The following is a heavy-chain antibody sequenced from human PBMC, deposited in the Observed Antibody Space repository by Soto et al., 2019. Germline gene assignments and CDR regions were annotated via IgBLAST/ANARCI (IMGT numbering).Heavy chain of an antibody. CDR3: ARRGSGGNYYFDY. V-gene: IGHV4-31*03. J-gene: IGHJ4*02. Sequence: QVQLQESGPGLVKPSQTLSLTCTVSGASISSGGYYWSWIRQHPGKGLEWIGYIFYSGSTYYNPSLMSRVTISVDTSEHHFSLKLSSVTAADTAVYYCARRGSGGNYYFDYWGQGTLVTVSS. CDR1: GASISSGGYY. CDR2: IFYSGST. D-gene: IGHD2-15*01.